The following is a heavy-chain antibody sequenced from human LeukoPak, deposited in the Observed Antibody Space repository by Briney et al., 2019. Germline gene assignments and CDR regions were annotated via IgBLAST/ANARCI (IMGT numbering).Heavy chain of an antibody. V-gene: IGHV3-49*04. CDR2: IRSKAYGGTT. CDR1: GFTLGDYA. CDR3: TRVRGRYGFDY. J-gene: IGHJ4*02. D-gene: IGHD5-18*01. Sequence: PGGSLRLSCTASGFTLGDYAMSWVRQAPGKGLEWVGLIRSKAYGGTTEYAASVKGRFTISRDDSKSIAYLQMNSLKTEDTAVYYCTRVRGRYGFDYWGQGTLVTVSS.